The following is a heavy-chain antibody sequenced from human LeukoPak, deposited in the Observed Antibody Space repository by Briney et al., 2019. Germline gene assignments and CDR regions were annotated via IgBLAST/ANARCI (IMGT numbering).Heavy chain of an antibody. D-gene: IGHD3-10*01. CDR1: GGSISGDY. CDR2: IYTSGST. Sequence: SETLSLTCTVSGGSISGDYWSWIRQPAGEGLEWIGRIYTSGSTNYNPSLKSRVTMSVDTSKNQISLKLSSVTAADTAVYHRVRYYSMWDAFDIWGQGTMVTVSS. CDR3: VRYYSMWDAFDI. V-gene: IGHV4-4*07. J-gene: IGHJ3*02.